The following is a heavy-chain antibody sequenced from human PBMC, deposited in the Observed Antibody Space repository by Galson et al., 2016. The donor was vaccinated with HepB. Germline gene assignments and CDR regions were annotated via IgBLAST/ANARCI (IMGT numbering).Heavy chain of an antibody. CDR2: IYYSGST. Sequence: ETLSLTCTVSGGSVNNYNYYWSWIRQPPAKGLEWIGYIYYSGSTNYNPSLKSRVTISVDASKNQFSLRLTSVTAADTALYYCARDQGGYFDLWGRGGLVTVSS. V-gene: IGHV4-61*01. CDR1: GGSVNNYNYY. CDR3: ARDQGGYFDL. J-gene: IGHJ2*01.